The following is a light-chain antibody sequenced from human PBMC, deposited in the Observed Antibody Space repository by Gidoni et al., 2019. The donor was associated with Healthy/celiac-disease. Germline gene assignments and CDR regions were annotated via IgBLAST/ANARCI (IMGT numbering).Light chain of an antibody. CDR2: QDS. V-gene: IGLV3-1*01. J-gene: IGLJ2*01. CDR1: KLGDKS. CDR3: QAWDSSTVV. Sequence: SYELTQPPSVSVSPGQTASITCSGDKLGDKSACWYQQKPGQSPVLVIYQDSKRPSGSPERFSGSNSGNTATLTIRGIQAMDEADYYCQAWDSSTVVFGGGTKLTVL.